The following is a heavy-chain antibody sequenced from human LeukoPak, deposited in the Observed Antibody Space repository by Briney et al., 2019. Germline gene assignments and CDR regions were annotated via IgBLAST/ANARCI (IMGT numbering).Heavy chain of an antibody. CDR3: ARAACRGGSCYSSYYYYMDV. J-gene: IGHJ6*03. Sequence: PSETLSLTCTVSGGSINNYYWSWIRQPPGKGLEWIGFIHYSGSTNYNPSLNSRVTISVDTSKNQFSLKLRSVTAADTAVYFCARAACRGGSCYSSYYYYMDVWGKGTTVTVSS. CDR1: GGSINNYY. V-gene: IGHV4-59*01. CDR2: IHYSGST. D-gene: IGHD2-15*01.